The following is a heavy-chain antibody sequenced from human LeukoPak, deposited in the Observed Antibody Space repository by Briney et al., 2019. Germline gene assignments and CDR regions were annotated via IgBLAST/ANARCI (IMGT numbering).Heavy chain of an antibody. CDR3: ARVVSTMVRGSKNWFDP. CDR1: GGSISSYY. J-gene: IGHJ5*02. Sequence: SETLSLTCTVSGGSISSYYWSWIRQPAGKGLEWIGRIYTSGSTNYNPSLKSRVTMSVDTSKNQFSLKLSSVTAADTAVYYCARVVSTMVRGSKNWFDPWGQGTLVTVSS. D-gene: IGHD3-10*01. CDR2: IYTSGST. V-gene: IGHV4-4*07.